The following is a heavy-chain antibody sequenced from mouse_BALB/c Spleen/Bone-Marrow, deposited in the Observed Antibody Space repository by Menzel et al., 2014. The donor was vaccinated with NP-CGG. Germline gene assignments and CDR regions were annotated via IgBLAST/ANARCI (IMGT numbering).Heavy chain of an antibody. Sequence: VQLMESGAELVKPGASVKLSCTASDFNFKDTYMHWVNQRPEQGLEWIGRIDPANGNTKYDLKFQGKDTITADTSANEAYLXLSSRTSEDTAVYYCARVQLLLSRGLDYWGQCTPLTVSS. CDR1: DFNFKDTY. D-gene: IGHD1-1*01. CDR2: IDPANGNT. V-gene: IGHV14-3*02. CDR3: ARVQLLLSRGLDY. J-gene: IGHJ2*01.